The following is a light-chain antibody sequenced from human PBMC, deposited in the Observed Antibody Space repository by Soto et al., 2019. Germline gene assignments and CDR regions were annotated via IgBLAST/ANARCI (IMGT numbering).Light chain of an antibody. V-gene: IGKV3-11*01. Sequence: EIVLTQSPATLSLSPGERATLSCRASQSVSSYLAWYQQKPGQAPRLLIYDASNRATGIPARFSGSGSGTDVTLTISSLEPEDVAVYYCQQRSNWPGITFGGGTKVEIK. CDR2: DAS. J-gene: IGKJ4*01. CDR1: QSVSSY. CDR3: QQRSNWPGIT.